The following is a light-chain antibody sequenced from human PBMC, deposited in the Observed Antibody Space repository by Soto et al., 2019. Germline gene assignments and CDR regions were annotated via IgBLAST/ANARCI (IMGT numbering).Light chain of an antibody. Sequence: QSVLTQPPSVSGAPGQRVTISCTGSSSNIGAGYDVHWYQQLPGSAPKLLIYGNTNRPSGVPDRFAGSKSGSSASLAITGLPDDDEADYYCLSFDSSLSVVFGGGTQLTVL. J-gene: IGLJ2*01. CDR1: SSNIGAGYD. CDR3: LSFDSSLSVV. CDR2: GNT. V-gene: IGLV1-40*01.